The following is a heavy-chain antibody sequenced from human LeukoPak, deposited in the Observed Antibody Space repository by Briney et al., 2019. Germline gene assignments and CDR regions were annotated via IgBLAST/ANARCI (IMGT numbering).Heavy chain of an antibody. V-gene: IGHV1-18*01. Sequence: GASVKVSCKASGYPFTTYGLSWVRQAPGQGLEWMGQISGNDGDTNHAQKFQGRVTMTTDTATSTAYMELTSLRSDDTAVYYCARDVPDFWSGFDYWGEETLVTVSP. CDR3: ARDVPDFWSGFDY. CDR1: GYPFTTYG. CDR2: ISGNDGDT. J-gene: IGHJ4*02. D-gene: IGHD3-3*01.